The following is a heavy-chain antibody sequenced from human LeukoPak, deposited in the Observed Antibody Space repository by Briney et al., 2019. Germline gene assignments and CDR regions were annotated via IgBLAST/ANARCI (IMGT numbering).Heavy chain of an antibody. CDR2: IYYSGST. CDR3: ARGPFVYYGSGSPGYFDY. Sequence: PSETLSLTCTVSGGSISSYYWSWIRQPPGKGLEWIGYIYYSGSTNYNPSLKSRVTISVDTSKNQFSLKLSSVTAADTAVYYCARGPFVYYGSGSPGYFDYWGQGTLVTVSS. J-gene: IGHJ4*02. CDR1: GGSISSYY. D-gene: IGHD3-10*01. V-gene: IGHV4-59*01.